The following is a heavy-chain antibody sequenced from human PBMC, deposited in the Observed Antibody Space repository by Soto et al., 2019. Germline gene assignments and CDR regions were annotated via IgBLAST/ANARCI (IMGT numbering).Heavy chain of an antibody. J-gene: IGHJ6*02. CDR1: GFTFSSYG. CDR2: KWYDGSNK. Sequence: QVQLVESGGGVVQPGRSLRLSCAASGFTFSSYGMHWVRQAPGKGLEWVAVKWYDGSNKYYADSVKGRFTISRDNSKNTLYLQMNSLRAEDTAVYYCARGHYDSSGYYYRYYYYGMDVWGQGTTVTVSS. CDR3: ARGHYDSSGYYYRYYYYGMDV. D-gene: IGHD3-22*01. V-gene: IGHV3-33*01.